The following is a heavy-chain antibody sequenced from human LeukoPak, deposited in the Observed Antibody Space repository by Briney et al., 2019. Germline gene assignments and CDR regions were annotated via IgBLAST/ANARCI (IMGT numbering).Heavy chain of an antibody. V-gene: IGHV4-4*07. CDR3: VEGGEQLDFQH. D-gene: IGHD3-16*01. J-gene: IGHJ1*01. CDR1: GSSISSYY. CDR2: IYTSGST. Sequence: SETLSLTCTVSGSSISSYYWSWIRQPAGKGLEWIGRIYTSGSTNYNPSLKSRVTMSVDTSKNQFSLKLSSVTAADTAVYYCVEGGEQLDFQHWGQGTLVTASS.